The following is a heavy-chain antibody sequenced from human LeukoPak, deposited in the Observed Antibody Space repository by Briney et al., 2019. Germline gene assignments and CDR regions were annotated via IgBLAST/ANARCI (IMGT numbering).Heavy chain of an antibody. J-gene: IGHJ4*02. CDR3: ASLYYFDRSRGWNY. V-gene: IGHV4-34*01. Sequence: SETLSLTCAVYGGSFSGYYWSWLRQPPGKGLEWIGEINHSGSTNYNPSLKSRVTISVDTSKNQFSLKLSSVTAADTAVYYCASLYYFDRSRGWNYWGQGTLVTVSS. CDR1: GGSFSGYY. D-gene: IGHD3-22*01. CDR2: INHSGST.